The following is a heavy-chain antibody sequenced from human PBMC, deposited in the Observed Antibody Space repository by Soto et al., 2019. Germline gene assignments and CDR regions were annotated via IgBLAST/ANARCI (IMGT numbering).Heavy chain of an antibody. CDR2: INAGNGNT. CDR1: GYTLTSYA. J-gene: IGHJ4*02. Sequence: GASVTVSCKDSGYTLTSYARHWVRPAPGQRLEWMGWINAGNGNTKYSQKFQGRVTITRDTSASTAYMELSSLRSEDTAVYYCARSIVVVTALDYWGQGTLVTVSS. V-gene: IGHV1-3*01. CDR3: ARSIVVVTALDY. D-gene: IGHD2-21*02.